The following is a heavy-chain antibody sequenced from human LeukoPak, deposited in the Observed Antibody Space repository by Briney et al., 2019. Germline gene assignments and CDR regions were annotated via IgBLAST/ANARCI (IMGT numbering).Heavy chain of an antibody. CDR2: INHSGST. D-gene: IGHD2-2*01. V-gene: IGHV4-34*01. Sequence: TSETLSLTCAVYGGSFSGYYWSWLRQPPGKGLEWIGEINHSGSTNYNPSLKSRVTISVDTSKNQFSLKLSSVTAADTAVYYCARGLTHLGYCSSTSCYGNYFDYWGQGTLVTVSS. J-gene: IGHJ4*02. CDR3: ARGLTHLGYCSSTSCYGNYFDY. CDR1: GGSFSGYY.